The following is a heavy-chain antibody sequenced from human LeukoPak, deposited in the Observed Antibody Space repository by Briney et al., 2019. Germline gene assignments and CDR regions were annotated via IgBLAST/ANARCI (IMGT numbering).Heavy chain of an antibody. D-gene: IGHD3-16*02. J-gene: IGHJ3*02. CDR1: GGSISSGDYH. V-gene: IGHV4-30-4*01. Sequence: PSETLSLTCTVSGGSISSGDYHWSWIRQPPGKGLEWIGYIYYSGSTIYNPSLKSRLTISVDTSKNQFSLKLRSVTAADTAVYYCAGVPRGMGELSSRDAFDIWGQGTMVTVSS. CDR3: AGVPRGMGELSSRDAFDI. CDR2: IYYSGST.